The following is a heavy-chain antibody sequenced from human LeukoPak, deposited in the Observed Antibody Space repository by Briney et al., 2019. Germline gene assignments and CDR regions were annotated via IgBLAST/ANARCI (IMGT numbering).Heavy chain of an antibody. CDR1: GFTFSSYA. CDR2: ISYDGSNK. V-gene: IGHV3-30*04. Sequence: GGSLRLSCAASGFTFSSYAMHWVRQAPGKGLEWVAVISYDGSNKYYADSVKGRFTISRDNSKNTLYLQMNSLRAEDTAVYYCASEVGAHTFDYWGQGTLVTVSS. J-gene: IGHJ4*02. CDR3: ASEVGAHTFDY. D-gene: IGHD1-26*01.